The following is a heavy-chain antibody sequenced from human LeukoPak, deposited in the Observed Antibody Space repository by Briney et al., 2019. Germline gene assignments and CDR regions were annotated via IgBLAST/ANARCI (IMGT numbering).Heavy chain of an antibody. J-gene: IGHJ6*02. D-gene: IGHD6-19*01. CDR3: AREGAVAGTRNYYYGMDV. CDR1: GYTFTSYT. V-gene: IGHV1-3*01. Sequence: ASVKVSCKASGYTFTSYTMHWVRQAPGQRLEWMGWINAGNGNTKYSQKFQGRVTITRDTSASTAYMELSSLRSEDTAVYYCAREGAVAGTRNYYYGMDVWGQGTTVTVSS. CDR2: INAGNGNT.